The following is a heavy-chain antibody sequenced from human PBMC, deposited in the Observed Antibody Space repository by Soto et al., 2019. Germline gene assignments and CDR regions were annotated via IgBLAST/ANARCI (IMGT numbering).Heavy chain of an antibody. V-gene: IGHV2-26*01. Sequence: QVTLKESGPVLVKPTETLTLRCTVSGLSITDSEMGVSWIRQPPGQPLEWLAHIDSSGEKSYRTFLKSRLAISKETSKSQIVLTMTNMDPADTPTYYCARRHLAVAVSPWFDPWGQGIPVTVSS. CDR1: GLSITDSEMG. D-gene: IGHD6-19*01. J-gene: IGHJ5*02. CDR3: ARRHLAVAVSPWFDP. CDR2: IDSSGEK.